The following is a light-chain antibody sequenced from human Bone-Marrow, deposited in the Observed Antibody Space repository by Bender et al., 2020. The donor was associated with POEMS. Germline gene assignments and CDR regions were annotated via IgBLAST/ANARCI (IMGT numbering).Light chain of an antibody. Sequence: QSALTQPPSASGSPGQSVTISCTGSSSDIGAYNHVSWYQQYPGKVPKLLIFEVYKRPSGVSDRFSGSRSGNTASLTISGLQAEDEGDYYCSSYTTRRTGIFGGGTTLTVL. J-gene: IGLJ2*01. CDR1: SSDIGAYNH. V-gene: IGLV2-8*01. CDR3: SSYTTRRTGI. CDR2: EVY.